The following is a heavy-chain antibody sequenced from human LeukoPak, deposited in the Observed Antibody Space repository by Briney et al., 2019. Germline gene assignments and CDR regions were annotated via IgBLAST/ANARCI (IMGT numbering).Heavy chain of an antibody. CDR2: ISWNSGSI. Sequence: PGGSLRLSCAASGFTFDDYAMHWVRQAPGKGLEWVSGISWNSGSIGYADSVKGRFTISRDNAKNSLYLQMNSLRAEDTALYYCAKPRRNSSGWSTDYWGQGTLVTISS. CDR1: GFTFDDYA. J-gene: IGHJ4*02. CDR3: AKPRRNSSGWSTDY. D-gene: IGHD6-13*01. V-gene: IGHV3-9*01.